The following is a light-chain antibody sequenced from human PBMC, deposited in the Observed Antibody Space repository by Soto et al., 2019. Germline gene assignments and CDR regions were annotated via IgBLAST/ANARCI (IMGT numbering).Light chain of an antibody. CDR2: RAS. Sequence: DIQMTQSPSTLSASVGDRVTITCRASQSISSWLAWYQQKPGKAPKLLIYRASSLQSGVPSRFSGSGSGTEVPLTISSLQPDDFATYYCQQYNSYSLTFGGGTKVEIK. CDR3: QQYNSYSLT. V-gene: IGKV1-5*03. J-gene: IGKJ4*01. CDR1: QSISSW.